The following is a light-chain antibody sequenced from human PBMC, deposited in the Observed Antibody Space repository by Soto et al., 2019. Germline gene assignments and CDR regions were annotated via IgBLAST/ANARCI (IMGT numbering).Light chain of an antibody. CDR3: QSYDSSLSGVV. J-gene: IGLJ2*01. CDR2: EGT. V-gene: IGLV2-14*02. Sequence: QSALTQPASVSGSPGQSITISCIGSDFGTYNLFSWYQQHPGKAPKLIIYEGTKRPSGVSNRFSGSKSGNTASLTVSGLQAEDEADYYCQSYDSSLSGVVFGGGTKLTVL. CDR1: DFGTYNL.